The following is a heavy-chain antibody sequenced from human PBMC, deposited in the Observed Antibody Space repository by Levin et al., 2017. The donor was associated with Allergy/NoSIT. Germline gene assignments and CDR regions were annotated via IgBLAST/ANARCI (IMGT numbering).Heavy chain of an antibody. J-gene: IGHJ5*02. CDR3: AKDGGQLYSRGSGIVT. CDR2: ISYDGRNE. Sequence: GESLKISCAASGFTFSSYGMHWVRQAPGKGLEWVTVISYDGRNEEFADSVKGRFTISRDNSKNTLYLQMNSLRDEDTAVYYCAKDGGQLYSRGSGIVTWGQGTLVTVSS. D-gene: IGHD2-2*02. V-gene: IGHV3-30*18. CDR1: GFTFSSYG.